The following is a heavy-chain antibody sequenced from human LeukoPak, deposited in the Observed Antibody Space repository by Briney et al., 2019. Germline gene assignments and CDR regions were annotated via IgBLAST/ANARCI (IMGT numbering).Heavy chain of an antibody. CDR1: GFTVSSNY. Sequence: GGSLRLSCAPSGFTVSSNYMSWVRQAPGKGLERVSIIYSGGSTYYADSVKGRFTISWDISKNTLYLQMNSLRAEDTAVYFCARGYCSSTSCYEFDYWGQGTLVTVSS. J-gene: IGHJ4*02. V-gene: IGHV3-53*01. CDR3: ARGYCSSTSCYEFDY. CDR2: IYSGGST. D-gene: IGHD2-2*01.